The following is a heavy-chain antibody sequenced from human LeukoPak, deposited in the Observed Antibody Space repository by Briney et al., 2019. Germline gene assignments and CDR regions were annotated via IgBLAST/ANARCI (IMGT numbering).Heavy chain of an antibody. CDR2: PEDGET. V-gene: IGHV1-24*01. J-gene: IGHJ6*02. Sequence: PEDGETIYAQKFQGRVTMTEDTSTDTAYMELSSLRSEDTAVYYCATLCQGAPYYYYGMDVWGQGTTVTVSS. CDR3: ATLCQGAPYYYYGMDV.